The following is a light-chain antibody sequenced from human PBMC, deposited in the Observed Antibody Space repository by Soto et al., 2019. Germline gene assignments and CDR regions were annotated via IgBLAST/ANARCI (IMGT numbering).Light chain of an antibody. J-gene: IGKJ1*01. CDR2: GAS. CDR1: QSVRSSF. CDR3: QQYDSSPWT. Sequence: ESVLTQSPGTLSLSPGERATLSCRASQSVRSSFLAWYQLKPSQAPRLLIYGASSRATGIPDRFSGSGSGTDFTLTISRLEPEDFAVYYCQQYDSSPWTFGQGTKVEIK. V-gene: IGKV3-20*01.